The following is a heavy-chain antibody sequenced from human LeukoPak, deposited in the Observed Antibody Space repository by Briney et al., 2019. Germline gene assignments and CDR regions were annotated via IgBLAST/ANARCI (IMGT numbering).Heavy chain of an antibody. CDR2: ISAYKGNT. CDR1: GYAFNVHG. D-gene: IGHD5-24*01. CDR3: ARTLGGNYVEMATGVDL. V-gene: IGHV1-18*01. Sequence: ASVKVSCKAAGYAFNVHGITWVRQAPGQGLEWRGGISAYKGNTTYAATFQGRVTMTTDTSTSTGYMELTSLRSDDTAVYYCARTLGGNYVEMATGVDLWGRGTLVIVSS. J-gene: IGHJ2*01.